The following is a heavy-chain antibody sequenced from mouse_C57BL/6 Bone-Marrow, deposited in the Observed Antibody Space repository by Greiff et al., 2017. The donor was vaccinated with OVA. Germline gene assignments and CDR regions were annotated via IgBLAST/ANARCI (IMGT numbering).Heavy chain of an antibody. CDR2: INPYNGGT. V-gene: IGHV1-19*01. Sequence: EVMLVESGPVLVKPGASVKMSCKASGYTFTDYYMNWVKQSHGKSLEWIGVINPYNGGTSYNQKFKGKATLTVDKSSSTAYMELNSLTSEDSAVYYFKQLRLRWFAYWGQGTLVTVSA. CDR3: KQLRLRWFAY. J-gene: IGHJ3*01. CDR1: GYTFTDYY. D-gene: IGHD3-2*02.